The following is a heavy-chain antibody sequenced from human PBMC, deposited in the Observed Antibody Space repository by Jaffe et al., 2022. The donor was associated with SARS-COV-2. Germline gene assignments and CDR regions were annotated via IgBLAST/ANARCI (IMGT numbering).Heavy chain of an antibody. Sequence: EVQLVESGGGLVQPGRSLRLSCTASGFTFGDYAMSWFRQAPGKGLEWVGFIRSKAYGGTTEYAASVKGRFTISRDDSKSIAYLQMNSLKTEDTAVYYCTRDDYVKNNWFDPWGQGTLVTVSS. CDR1: GFTFGDYA. V-gene: IGHV3-49*03. J-gene: IGHJ5*02. CDR3: TRDDYVKNNWFDP. D-gene: IGHD3-16*01. CDR2: IRSKAYGGTT.